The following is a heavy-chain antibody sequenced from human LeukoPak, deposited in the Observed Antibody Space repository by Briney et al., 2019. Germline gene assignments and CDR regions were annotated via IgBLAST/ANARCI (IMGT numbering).Heavy chain of an antibody. V-gene: IGHV3-7*03. J-gene: IGHJ4*02. D-gene: IGHD3-10*01. Sequence: GGSLRLSCAASGFTFSSYSMNWVRQAPGKGLEWVANRKQDGSEKYYVDSVKGRFTISRDNAKNSLYLQMNSLRAEDTAVYYCARVHPGHYYGSGSYFDYWGQGTLATVSS. CDR2: RKQDGSEK. CDR3: ARVHPGHYYGSGSYFDY. CDR1: GFTFSSYS.